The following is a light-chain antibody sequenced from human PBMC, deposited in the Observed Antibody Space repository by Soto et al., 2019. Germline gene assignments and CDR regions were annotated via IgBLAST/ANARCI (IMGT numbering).Light chain of an antibody. CDR1: QSVSSN. CDR3: QQYNNWPRT. J-gene: IGKJ1*01. V-gene: IGKV3-15*01. CDR2: GAS. Sequence: EIVLTQSPGTLALSPGERSTFSCRSSQSVSSNYLAWYQQKPGQAPRLLIYGASTRATGIPARFSGSGSGTEFTLTISSLQSEDFAVYYCQQYNNWPRTFGQGTKVDIK.